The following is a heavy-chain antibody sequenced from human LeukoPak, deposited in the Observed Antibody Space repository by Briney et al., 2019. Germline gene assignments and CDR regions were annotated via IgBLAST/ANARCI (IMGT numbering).Heavy chain of an antibody. V-gene: IGHV3-9*01. J-gene: IGHJ4*02. D-gene: IGHD3-10*01. CDR2: ISWNSGSI. CDR3: AKDSSYGSGSYYNHFDY. CDR1: GFTFSSYS. Sequence: PGGSLRLSCAASGFTFSSYSMNWVRQAPGKGLEWVSGISWNSGSIGYADSVKGRFTISRDNAKNSLYLQMNSLRAEDTALYYCAKDSSYGSGSYYNHFDYWGQGTLVTVSS.